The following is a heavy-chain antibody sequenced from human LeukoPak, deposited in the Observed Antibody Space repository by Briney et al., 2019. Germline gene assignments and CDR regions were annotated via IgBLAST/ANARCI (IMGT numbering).Heavy chain of an antibody. CDR1: GFTFDDYA. CDR3: AKCGYKIGIAAADDY. Sequence: TGGSLRLSCAASGFTFDDYAMSWVRQAPGKGLEWVSAISGSGGSTYYADSVKGRFTISRDNSKNTLYLQMNSLRAEDTAVYYCAKCGYKIGIAAADDYWGQGTLVTVSS. V-gene: IGHV3-23*01. J-gene: IGHJ4*02. D-gene: IGHD6-13*01. CDR2: ISGSGGST.